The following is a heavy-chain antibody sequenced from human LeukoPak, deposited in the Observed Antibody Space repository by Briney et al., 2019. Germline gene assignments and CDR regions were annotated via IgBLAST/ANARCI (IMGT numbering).Heavy chain of an antibody. Sequence: GGSLRLSCAASGFTFDDYGMSWVRQAPGKGLEWVSGINWNGGSTGYTHSVKGRFTISRDNAKNSLYLQMNSLRAEDTAVYYCARDYGGSSPFDYWGQGTLVTVSS. CDR3: ARDYGGSSPFDY. CDR1: GFTFDDYG. V-gene: IGHV3-20*04. J-gene: IGHJ4*02. D-gene: IGHD4-23*01. CDR2: INWNGGST.